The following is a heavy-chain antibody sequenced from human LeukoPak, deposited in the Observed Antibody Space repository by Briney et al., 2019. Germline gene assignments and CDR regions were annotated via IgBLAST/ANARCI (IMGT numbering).Heavy chain of an antibody. CDR2: ISGSGGST. CDR3: AKDQSVVITSVGDY. Sequence: GGSLRLSCAASGFTFSSYAMSWVRQAPGKGLEGVSGISGSGGSTYYADSVRGRFTISRDNSKNTLYLQMNSLRAEDTAVYYCAKDQSVVITSVGDYWGQGTLVTVSS. CDR1: GFTFSSYA. V-gene: IGHV3-23*01. D-gene: IGHD3-22*01. J-gene: IGHJ4*02.